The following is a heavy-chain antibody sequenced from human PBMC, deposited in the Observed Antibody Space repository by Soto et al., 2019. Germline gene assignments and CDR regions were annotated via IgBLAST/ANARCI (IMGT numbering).Heavy chain of an antibody. V-gene: IGHV3-74*01. CDR3: ARGHFIVAP. CDR1: GFALGGYW. Sequence: PGGSLRLSCAASGFALGGYWMHWVRQAPGKGLVWVSRINGDGSSTSYADSVEGRFTVSRDNARNTLYLHMKGLRVEDTAVYHCARGHFIVAPWGPGTLVTVSS. J-gene: IGHJ5*02. CDR2: INGDGSST. D-gene: IGHD2-21*01.